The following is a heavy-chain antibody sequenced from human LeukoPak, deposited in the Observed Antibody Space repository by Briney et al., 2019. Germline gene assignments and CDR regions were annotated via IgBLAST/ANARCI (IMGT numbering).Heavy chain of an antibody. V-gene: IGHV5-51*01. CDR1: GYSFTSYW. D-gene: IGHD1-26*01. Sequence: GESLKNSCKGSGYSFTSYWIGWVRQMPGKGQEWMGIIYPGDSDTRYSPSFQGQVTISADKSISTAYLQWSSLKASDTAMYYCARHVNEELLGHFDYWGQGTLVTVSS. CDR3: ARHVNEELLGHFDY. CDR2: IYPGDSDT. J-gene: IGHJ4*02.